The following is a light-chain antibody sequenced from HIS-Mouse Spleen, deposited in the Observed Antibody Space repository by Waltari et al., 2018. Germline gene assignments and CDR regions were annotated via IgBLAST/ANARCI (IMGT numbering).Light chain of an antibody. CDR3: AAWDDSLSGWV. CDR1: SSTIGSNY. J-gene: IGLJ3*02. Sequence: QSVLTQPPSASGTPGQRVTISCSGSSSTIGSNYVSCYQQLPGTAPKLLIYRNNQRPSGVPDRFSGSKSGTSASLAISGLRSEDEADYYCAAWDDSLSGWVFGGGTKLTVL. CDR2: RNN. V-gene: IGLV1-47*01.